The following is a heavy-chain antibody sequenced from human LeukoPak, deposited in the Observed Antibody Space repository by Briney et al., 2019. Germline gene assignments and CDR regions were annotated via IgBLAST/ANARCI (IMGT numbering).Heavy chain of an antibody. Sequence: ASVTVSCKASGYTFTSHGLSWARQAPGQGLEWMGWISIYSGNTNYAQKFQDRISMTTDTSTSTAYMELRSLKSDDTAVYYCARDPGGTWGFDYWGQGALVTVSS. D-gene: IGHD7-27*01. CDR1: GYTFTSHG. CDR2: ISIYSGNT. CDR3: ARDPGGTWGFDY. J-gene: IGHJ4*02. V-gene: IGHV1-18*01.